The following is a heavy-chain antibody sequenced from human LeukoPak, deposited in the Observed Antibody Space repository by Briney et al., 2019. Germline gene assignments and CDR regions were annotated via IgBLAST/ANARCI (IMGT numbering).Heavy chain of an antibody. Sequence: ASVKVSCKASGGTFSRYAISWARQAPGQGLEWMGGIIPMFGTANYAQKFQGRVTITADKSTSTAYMELSSLRSEDTAVYYCARGVVYSSSSFDYWGQGTLVTVSS. D-gene: IGHD6-13*01. CDR2: IIPMFGTA. CDR1: GGTFSRYA. V-gene: IGHV1-69*06. CDR3: ARGVVYSSSSFDY. J-gene: IGHJ4*02.